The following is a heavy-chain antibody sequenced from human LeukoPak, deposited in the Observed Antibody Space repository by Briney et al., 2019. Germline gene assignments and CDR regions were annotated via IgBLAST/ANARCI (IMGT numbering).Heavy chain of an antibody. CDR3: AREPHNYDSSGYYLD. Sequence: GASVKVSXKASGYTFTSYGISWVRQAPGQGLEWMGWISAYNGNTNYAQKLQGRVTITTDTSTSTAYMELRSLRSDDTAVYYCAREPHNYDSSGYYLDWGQGTLVTVSS. CDR1: GYTFTSYG. D-gene: IGHD3-22*01. V-gene: IGHV1-18*01. CDR2: ISAYNGNT. J-gene: IGHJ4*02.